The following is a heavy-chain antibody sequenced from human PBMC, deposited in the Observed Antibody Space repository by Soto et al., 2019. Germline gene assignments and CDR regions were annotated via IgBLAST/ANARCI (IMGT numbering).Heavy chain of an antibody. CDR3: ARIMAYSSGWYGNYYYGMDV. Sequence: SGPTLVNPTETLTLTCTVSGFSLSNARMGVSWIRQPPGKALEWLAHIFSNDEKSYSTSLKSRLTISKDTSKSQVVLTMTNMDPVDTATYYCARIMAYSSGWYGNYYYGMDVWGQGTTVTVSS. CDR1: GFSLSNARMG. CDR2: IFSNDEK. V-gene: IGHV2-26*01. D-gene: IGHD6-19*01. J-gene: IGHJ6*02.